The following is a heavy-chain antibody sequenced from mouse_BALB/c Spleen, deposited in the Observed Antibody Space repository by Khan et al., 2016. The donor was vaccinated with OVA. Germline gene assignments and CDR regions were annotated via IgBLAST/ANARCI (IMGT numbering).Heavy chain of an antibody. Sequence: VQLKESGGDLVKPGGSLRLSCAASGFTFSTYAMSWVRQPPDKRLEWVATINSDGYYTYYPDTVKGRFTISRNNAENTLYLQMSSLTSEATTIYYCASHLTGSFAYWGQGTLVTVSA. V-gene: IGHV5-6*01. J-gene: IGHJ3*01. CDR2: INSDGYYT. CDR1: GFTFSTYA. CDR3: ASHLTGSFAY. D-gene: IGHD4-1*01.